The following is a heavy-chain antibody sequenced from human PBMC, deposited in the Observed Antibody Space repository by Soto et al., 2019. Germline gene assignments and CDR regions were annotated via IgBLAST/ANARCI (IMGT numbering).Heavy chain of an antibody. CDR1: GGTFSSYA. Sequence: VASVKVSCKASGGTFSSYAISWVRQAPGQGLEWMGGFDPEDGETIYAQKFQGRVTMTEDTSTDTAYMELSSLRSEDTAVYYCATEWGATTIYYFDYWGQ. CDR3: ATEWGATTIYYFDY. J-gene: IGHJ4*02. V-gene: IGHV1-24*01. D-gene: IGHD1-26*01. CDR2: FDPEDGET.